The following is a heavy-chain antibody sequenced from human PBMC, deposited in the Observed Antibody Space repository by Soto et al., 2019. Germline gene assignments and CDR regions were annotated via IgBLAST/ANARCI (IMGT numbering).Heavy chain of an antibody. CDR2: IYYSGST. CDR3: ARANDYKSSTFNY. D-gene: IGHD4-17*01. J-gene: IGHJ4*02. Sequence: SETLSLTCTVSGGSLSSYYWTWIRQPPGKGLEWIGYIYYSGSTNYNPSLKSRVTMSVDTSRNQFSLRLSSVTAADTAVYYCARANDYKSSTFNYWGQGTLVTVSS. CDR1: GGSLSSYY. V-gene: IGHV4-59*01.